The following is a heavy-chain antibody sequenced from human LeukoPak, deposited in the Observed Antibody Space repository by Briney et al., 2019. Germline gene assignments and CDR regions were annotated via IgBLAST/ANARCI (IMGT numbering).Heavy chain of an antibody. CDR3: ARVSGWFDAFDI. CDR2: IYASGST. J-gene: IGHJ3*02. D-gene: IGHD6-13*01. Sequence: SETLSLTCTVSGDSISNHYWSWIRQPAGKGLEWIGRIYASGSTNYNPSLKSRVTMPVELAKNHFSLALNAVTAADTAVYYCARVSGWFDAFDICGQGTMVTVSS. V-gene: IGHV4-4*07. CDR1: GDSISNHY.